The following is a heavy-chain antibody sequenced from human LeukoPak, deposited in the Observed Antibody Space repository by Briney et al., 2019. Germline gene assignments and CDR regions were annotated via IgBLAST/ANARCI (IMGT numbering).Heavy chain of an antibody. Sequence: PSETLSLTCTVSGGSISSYYWSWIRQPPGKGLEWIGYIYYSGSTNYNPSLKSRVTISVDTSKSQFSLKLSSVTAADTAVYYCARNTWQQPGKFDPWGQGTLATVSS. J-gene: IGHJ5*02. V-gene: IGHV4-59*01. CDR1: GGSISSYY. CDR3: ARNTWQQPGKFDP. CDR2: IYYSGST. D-gene: IGHD6-13*01.